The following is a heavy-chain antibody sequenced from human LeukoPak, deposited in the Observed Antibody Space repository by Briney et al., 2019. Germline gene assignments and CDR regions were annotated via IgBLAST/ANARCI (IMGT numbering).Heavy chain of an antibody. J-gene: IGHJ5*02. CDR1: GFTFRSHS. CDR3: ARDGIVGATNWFDP. V-gene: IGHV3-48*01. D-gene: IGHD1-26*01. Sequence: PGGSLRLSCTASGFTFRSHSMIWVRQAPGKGLEWISYISGSSGTIYYADSVKGRFIISRDNDKNSLYLQMNSLRAEDTAVYYCARDGIVGATNWFDPWGQGTLVTVSS. CDR2: ISGSSGTI.